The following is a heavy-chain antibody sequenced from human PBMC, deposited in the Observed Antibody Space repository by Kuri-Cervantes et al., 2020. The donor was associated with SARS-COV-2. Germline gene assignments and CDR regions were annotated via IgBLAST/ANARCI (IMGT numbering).Heavy chain of an antibody. D-gene: IGHD3-10*01. J-gene: IGHJ6*02. CDR1: GFTFSSYA. CDR3: ARPTYYYGSGRMDV. CDR2: ISGSGGST. V-gene: IGHV3-23*01. Sequence: GGSLRLSCAASGFTFSSYAMSWVRQAPGKGLEWVSAISGSGGSTYYADSVKGRFTISRDNSKNTLYLQMDSLRAEDTAVYYCARPTYYYGSGRMDVWGQGTTVTVSS.